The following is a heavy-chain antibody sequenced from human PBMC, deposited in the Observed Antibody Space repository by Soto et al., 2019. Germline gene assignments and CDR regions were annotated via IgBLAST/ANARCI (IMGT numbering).Heavy chain of an antibody. CDR3: ARDSLGVAAV. J-gene: IGHJ4*02. Sequence: SETLSLTCPFSGGSISSGGYYWSWIRQHPGKGLEWIGYIYYSGSTYYNPSLKSRVTISVDTSKNQFSPKLSSVTAADTAVYYCARDSLGVAAVWGQGTLVTVSS. D-gene: IGHD6-13*01. CDR2: IYYSGST. CDR1: GGSISSGGYY. V-gene: IGHV4-31*03.